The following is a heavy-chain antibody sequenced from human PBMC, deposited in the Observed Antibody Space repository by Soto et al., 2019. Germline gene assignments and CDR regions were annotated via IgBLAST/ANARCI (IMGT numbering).Heavy chain of an antibody. CDR2: IYTSDRT. Sequence: VQLQESGPGLVKSSEILSLTCTVSGGSISSYYWAWIRQPVGEGLEYIGRIYTSDRTNYNPSFKSRVTMSVDASKNQFSLQMTSVTAADTAVYDCASLVYSSGCYHFDYWGPGTLVTVSS. D-gene: IGHD3-22*01. V-gene: IGHV4-4*07. J-gene: IGHJ4*02. CDR1: GGSISSYY. CDR3: ASLVYSSGCYHFDY.